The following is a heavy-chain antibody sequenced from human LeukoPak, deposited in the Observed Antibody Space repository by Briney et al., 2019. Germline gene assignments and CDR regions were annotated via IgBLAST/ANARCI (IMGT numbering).Heavy chain of an antibody. CDR2: INWNGGST. V-gene: IGHV3-20*04. CDR3: ARGSSGWYPRLFDY. Sequence: GGSLRLSCAASGFTFDDYGMSGVRHAPGKGVEGVSGINWNGGSTGYADSVKGRFTISRDNAKNSLYLQMNSLRAEDTALYYCARGSSGWYPRLFDYWGQGTLVTVSS. D-gene: IGHD6-19*01. CDR1: GFTFDDYG. J-gene: IGHJ4*02.